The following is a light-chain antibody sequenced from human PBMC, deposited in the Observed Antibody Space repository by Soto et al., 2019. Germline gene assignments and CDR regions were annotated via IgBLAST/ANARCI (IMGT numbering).Light chain of an antibody. CDR2: AAS. Sequence: DIQMTQSPSSLSASVGARATITCRASQDISNDLGWYQQKPGKAPKRLIYAASSLESGVPSRFSGSGSGTEFTLTISSLQPEDYAAYYCLQHNYYPPSFGQGTKVEI. CDR1: QDISND. J-gene: IGKJ1*01. CDR3: LQHNYYPPS. V-gene: IGKV1-17*01.